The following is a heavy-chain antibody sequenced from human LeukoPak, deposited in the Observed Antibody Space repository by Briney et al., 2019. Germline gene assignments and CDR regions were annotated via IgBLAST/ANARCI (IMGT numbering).Heavy chain of an antibody. CDR3: ARGLVGGSYPGY. V-gene: IGHV1-69*13. CDR1: GGTFSSYA. D-gene: IGHD1-26*01. CDR2: IIPIFGTA. J-gene: IGHJ4*02. Sequence: WASVKVSCKASGGTFSSYAISWVRQAPGQGLEWMGGIIPIFGTANYAQKFQGRVTITADESTGTAYMELSSLRSEDTAVYYCARGLVGGSYPGYWGQGTLVTVSS.